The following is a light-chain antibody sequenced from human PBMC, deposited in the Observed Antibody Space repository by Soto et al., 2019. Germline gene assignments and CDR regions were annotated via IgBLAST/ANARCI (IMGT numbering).Light chain of an antibody. CDR1: SSNIGTNT. Sequence: QSVLTQPPSASGTPGQRVTISCSGSSSNIGTNTVNWYQHLPGSAPKLLIFSNNQRPSGVPDRFSGSKSGTSASLAISGLKTGDEADYYCKAWDGSLNVVLFGGGTKLTVL. CDR2: SNN. J-gene: IGLJ2*01. V-gene: IGLV1-44*01. CDR3: KAWDGSLNVVL.